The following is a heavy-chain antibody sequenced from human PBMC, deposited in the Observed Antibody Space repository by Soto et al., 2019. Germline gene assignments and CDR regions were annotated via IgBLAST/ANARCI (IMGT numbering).Heavy chain of an antibody. D-gene: IGHD2-15*01. CDR1: GGTFSSYT. Sequence: SVKVSCKASGGTFSSYTISWVRQAPGQGLEWMGRIIPILGIANYAQKFQGRVTITADKSTSTAYMELSSLSSEDTAVYYCARLCGSCYSNFDYWGQGTLVTVSS. V-gene: IGHV1-69*02. CDR2: IIPILGIA. J-gene: IGHJ4*02. CDR3: ARLCGSCYSNFDY.